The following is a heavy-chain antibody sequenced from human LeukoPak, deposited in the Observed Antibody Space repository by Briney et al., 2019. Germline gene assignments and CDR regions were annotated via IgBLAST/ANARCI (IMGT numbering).Heavy chain of an antibody. D-gene: IGHD3-22*01. J-gene: IGHJ4*02. V-gene: IGHV3-23*01. CDR1: GGSFSGYY. CDR3: AKDPGDYYDSSGYYYGYYSDY. CDR2: ISGSGGST. Sequence: ETLSLTCAVYGGSFSGYYWSWIRQAPGKGLEWVSAISGSGGSTYYADSVKGRFTISRDNSKNTLYLQMNSLRAEDTAVYYCAKDPGDYYDSSGYYYGYYSDYWGQGTLVTVSS.